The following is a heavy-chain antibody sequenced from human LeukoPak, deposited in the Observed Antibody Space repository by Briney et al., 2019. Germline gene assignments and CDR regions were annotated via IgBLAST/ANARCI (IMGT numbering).Heavy chain of an antibody. V-gene: IGHV1-69*01. D-gene: IGHD5-18*01. CDR2: ITPMFGTA. Sequence: SVKVSCKASGGTFSNYAISWVRQAPGQGLEWMGGITPMFGTAKYAQKSQGRVTITADESTSTAYMELSSLRSEDTAVYYCARMSADYGYPFDYWGQGTLVTVSS. CDR1: GGTFSNYA. J-gene: IGHJ4*02. CDR3: ARMSADYGYPFDY.